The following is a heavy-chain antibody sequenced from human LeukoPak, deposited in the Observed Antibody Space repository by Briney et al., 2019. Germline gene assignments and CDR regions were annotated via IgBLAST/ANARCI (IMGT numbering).Heavy chain of an antibody. CDR3: AREGDAGGYFDY. Sequence: SETLSLTCTVSGGSISSGVYYWSWIRQHPGSGLEWIGYIYYSGSTNYNPSLKSRVTISVDTSKNQFSLKLSSVTAADTAVYYCAREGDAGGYFDYWGQGTLVTVSS. CDR1: GGSISSGVYY. CDR2: IYYSGST. V-gene: IGHV4-61*08. J-gene: IGHJ4*02. D-gene: IGHD2-21*01.